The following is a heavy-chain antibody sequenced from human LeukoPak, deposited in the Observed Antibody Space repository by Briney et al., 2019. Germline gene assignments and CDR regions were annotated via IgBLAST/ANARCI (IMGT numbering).Heavy chain of an antibody. CDR1: GGSFSGYY. CDR3: ARGPFRYSNNFDY. J-gene: IGHJ4*02. Sequence: PSETLSLTCAVYGGSFSGYYWSGIRQPPGKGLEWIGEINHSGSTNYNPSLKSRVTISVDTSKNQFSLKLSSVTAADTAVYYCARGPFRYSNNFDYWGQGTLVTVSS. CDR2: INHSGST. D-gene: IGHD1-1*01. V-gene: IGHV4-34*01.